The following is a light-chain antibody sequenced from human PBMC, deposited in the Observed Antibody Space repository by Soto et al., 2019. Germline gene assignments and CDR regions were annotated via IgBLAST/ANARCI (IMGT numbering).Light chain of an antibody. V-gene: IGKV3-15*01. CDR2: GAS. Sequence: EIVMTQSPDTLSVSPGERATLSCRASQSVNSNLAWYQQKPGQAPRLLIFGASTRATGIPARFSGRGSGTEFTLTISSLQSEDFAVYYCQQYYNRPPVTFGQGTKLEIK. CDR1: QSVNSN. CDR3: QQYYNRPPVT. J-gene: IGKJ2*01.